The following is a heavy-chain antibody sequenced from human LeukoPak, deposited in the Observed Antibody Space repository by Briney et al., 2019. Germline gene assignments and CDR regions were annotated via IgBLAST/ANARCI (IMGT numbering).Heavy chain of an antibody. D-gene: IGHD3-9*01. CDR1: GGSISSYY. Sequence: SETLSLTCTVSGGSISSYYWSWIRQPPGKGLEWIVYIYYSGSTNYNPSLKSRVTISVDTSKNQFSLKLSSVTAADTAVYYCAREGYDILTGSAFDIWGQGTMVTVSS. CDR3: AREGYDILTGSAFDI. CDR2: IYYSGST. J-gene: IGHJ3*02. V-gene: IGHV4-59*01.